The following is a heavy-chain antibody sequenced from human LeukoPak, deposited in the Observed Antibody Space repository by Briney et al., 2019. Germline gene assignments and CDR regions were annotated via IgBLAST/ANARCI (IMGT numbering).Heavy chain of an antibody. CDR1: GFTLSNYA. CDR2: LGGTNGYT. Sequence: GGSLRLSCIASGFTLSNYAMRWVRQAPGKGLEWVSSLGGTNGYTYYADSVKGRFSISRDNSKNTLYLQMNSLRAEDTALYYCAKVPSCCYVCDFDNWGQGTLVTVSS. V-gene: IGHV3-23*01. D-gene: IGHD3-16*01. CDR3: AKVPSCCYVCDFDN. J-gene: IGHJ4*02.